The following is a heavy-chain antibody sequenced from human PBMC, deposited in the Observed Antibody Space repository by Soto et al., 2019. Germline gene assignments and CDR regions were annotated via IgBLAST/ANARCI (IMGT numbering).Heavy chain of an antibody. CDR2: MYYSGTT. J-gene: IGHJ6*02. V-gene: IGHV4-39*01. CDR1: GASFSSSSYY. D-gene: IGHD3-3*01. Sequence: SETLSLTCSVSGASFSSSSYYWGWIRQPPEKGLEWIATMYYSGTTYYNPFLKSRVTVSIDTSKDQFSLKLTSVTAADTAMYYCATHPAISATSFYGMDVWGHGTTVTVSS. CDR3: ATHPAISATSFYGMDV.